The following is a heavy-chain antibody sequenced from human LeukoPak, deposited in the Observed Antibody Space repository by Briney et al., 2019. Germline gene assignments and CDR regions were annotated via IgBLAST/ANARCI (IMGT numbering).Heavy chain of an antibody. J-gene: IGHJ6*03. CDR1: GFTFSSSA. CDR3: ARGRDGYNYYYYYYMDV. Sequence: PGGSLRLSCAASGFTFSSSAMHWVRQAPGKGLEWLAIMWYDGSIKYYADSAKGRFTISRDNSKNTVFLQMNSLRAEDTAVYYCARGRDGYNYYYYYYMDVWGKGTTVTVSS. D-gene: IGHD5-24*01. V-gene: IGHV3-33*02. CDR2: MWYDGSIK.